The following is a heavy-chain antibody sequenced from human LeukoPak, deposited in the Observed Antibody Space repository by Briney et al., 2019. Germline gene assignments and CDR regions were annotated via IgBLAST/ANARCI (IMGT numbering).Heavy chain of an antibody. Sequence: SETLSLTCTVSGGSISSSSYYWGWIRQPPGKGLEWIGSIYYSGSTYYNPSLKSRVTISVDTSKNQFSLKLSSVTAADTAVYYCARRARMFDPWGQGTLVTVSS. J-gene: IGHJ5*02. V-gene: IGHV4-39*01. D-gene: IGHD6-6*01. CDR2: IYYSGST. CDR1: GGSISSSSYY. CDR3: ARRARMFDP.